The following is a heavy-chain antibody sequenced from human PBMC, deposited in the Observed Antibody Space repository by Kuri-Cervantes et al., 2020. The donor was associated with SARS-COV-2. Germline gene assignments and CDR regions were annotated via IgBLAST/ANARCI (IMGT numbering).Heavy chain of an antibody. V-gene: IGHV3-21*01. CDR2: ISSSSSYI. Sequence: GESLKISCAASGFTFSSYSMTWVRQAPGKGLEWVSSISSSSSYIYYADSVKGRFTISRDNAKNSLYLQMNSLRAEDTAVYYCARVAARGALGAFDIWGQGTMVTVSS. CDR1: GFTFSSYS. J-gene: IGHJ3*02. D-gene: IGHD6-6*01. CDR3: ARVAARGALGAFDI.